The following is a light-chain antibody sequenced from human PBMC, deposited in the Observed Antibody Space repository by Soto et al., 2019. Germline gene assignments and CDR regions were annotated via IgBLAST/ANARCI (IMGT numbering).Light chain of an antibody. CDR3: CSYTTSSTLL. J-gene: IGLJ1*01. CDR1: SSDIGAYNF. CDR2: EVA. V-gene: IGLV2-14*01. Sequence: HSALTQPASVSGSPGQSIVISCTGTSSDIGAYNFVSWYQQHPHKAPKLLISEVAYRPSGVSSRFSASKSGNTASLTISGLQAEDEADYYCCSYTTSSTLLFGTGTKLTVL.